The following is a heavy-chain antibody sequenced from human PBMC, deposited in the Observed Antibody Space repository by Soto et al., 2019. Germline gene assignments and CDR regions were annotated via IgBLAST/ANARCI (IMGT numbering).Heavy chain of an antibody. CDR2: IAPSVSYT. CDR3: ARSCSGGSCSPYYYYGMDV. J-gene: IGHJ6*02. CDR1: GYSFTSYW. Sequence: GESLKISGKGSGYSFTSYWIRWVRQMPGKGLEWRRRIAPSVSYTNSSPSFQGHVTISADKSISTAYLQWSSLKASDTAMYYCARSCSGGSCSPYYYYGMDVWGQGTTVTVSS. D-gene: IGHD2-15*01. V-gene: IGHV5-10-1*01.